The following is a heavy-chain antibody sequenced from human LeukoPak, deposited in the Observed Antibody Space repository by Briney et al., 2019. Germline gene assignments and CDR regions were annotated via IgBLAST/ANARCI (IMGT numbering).Heavy chain of an antibody. CDR1: GGSFSGYY. J-gene: IGHJ6*03. V-gene: IGHV4-34*01. CDR2: INHSGST. CDR3: ARLSKASGWPYYYYYYMDV. D-gene: IGHD6-19*01. Sequence: PSETLSLTCAVYGGSFSGYYWSWIRQPPGKGLEWIGEINHSGSTNYNPSLKSRVTISVDTSKNQFSLKLSSVTAADTAVYYCARLSKASGWPYYYYYYMDVWGKGTTVTVSS.